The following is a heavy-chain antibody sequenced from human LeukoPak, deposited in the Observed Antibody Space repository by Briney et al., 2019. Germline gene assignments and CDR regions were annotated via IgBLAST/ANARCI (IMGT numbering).Heavy chain of an antibody. D-gene: IGHD6-19*01. V-gene: IGHV4-30-4*01. CDR3: AREGSSGWYGAFDI. Sequence: SQTLSLTCTVSGGSLSSGDYYGRWIRQPPGKGLGWFVYIYYSGSTYYNPSLKSRVTISVDTPKNQFSLKLSSVTAADTAVYYCAREGSSGWYGAFDIWGQGTMVTVSS. CDR1: GGSLSSGDYY. CDR2: IYYSGST. J-gene: IGHJ3*02.